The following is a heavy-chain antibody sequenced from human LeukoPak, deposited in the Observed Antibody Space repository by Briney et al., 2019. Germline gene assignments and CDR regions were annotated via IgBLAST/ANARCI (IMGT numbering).Heavy chain of an antibody. J-gene: IGHJ4*02. V-gene: IGHV4-59*01. CDR1: GGSISTYY. Sequence: SETLSLTCTVSGGSISTYYWSWIRQPPGKGLEWIGYIYYSGSTNYNPSLKSRVTISVDTSKNQFSLKLSSVTAADTAVYYCAKTNDLYFPFDYWGQGTLVTVSS. CDR2: IYYSGST. D-gene: IGHD1-1*01. CDR3: AKTNDLYFPFDY.